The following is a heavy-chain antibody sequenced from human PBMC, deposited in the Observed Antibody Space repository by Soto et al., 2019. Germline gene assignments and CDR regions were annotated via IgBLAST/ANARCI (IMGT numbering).Heavy chain of an antibody. CDR2: VSNKNGVT. D-gene: IGHD2-8*02. CDR1: GYTFSNYD. Sequence: ASVKVSCKTSGYTFSNYDFSWVRQAPGQGLEWMGWVSNKNGVTNYAEKFRDRVTMTTDTSTNTIYMELRSLRSDDAAVYFCARERLNTGWYGFDHWGQGTQVTVSS. V-gene: IGHV1-18*04. J-gene: IGHJ4*02. CDR3: ARERLNTGWYGFDH.